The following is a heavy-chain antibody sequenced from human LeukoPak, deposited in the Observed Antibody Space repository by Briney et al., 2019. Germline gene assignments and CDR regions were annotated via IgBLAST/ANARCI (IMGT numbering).Heavy chain of an antibody. D-gene: IGHD3-16*01. Sequence: SQTLSLTCAVSGGSISSGGYAWSWIRQPPGKGLEWIGYIYDSGSTYYNPSLKSRVTISVDRSKNQFSLKLSSVTAADTAVYYCASQVYDYVWGSSSIDYWGQGTLVTVSS. CDR3: ASQVYDYVWGSSSIDY. CDR2: IYDSGST. J-gene: IGHJ4*02. V-gene: IGHV4-30-2*01. CDR1: GGSISSGGYA.